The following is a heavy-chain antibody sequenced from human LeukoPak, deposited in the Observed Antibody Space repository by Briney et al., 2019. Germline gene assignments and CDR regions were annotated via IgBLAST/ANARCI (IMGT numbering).Heavy chain of an antibody. Sequence: PSETLSLTCTASGGSISSYYWSWIRQPAGKGLEWIGRIYTSGSTNYNPSLKSRVTMSVDTSKNQFSLKLSSVTAADTAVYYCARDLPTVTTNWFDPWGQGTLVTVSS. CDR1: GGSISSYY. CDR2: IYTSGST. V-gene: IGHV4-4*07. D-gene: IGHD4-17*01. CDR3: ARDLPTVTTNWFDP. J-gene: IGHJ5*02.